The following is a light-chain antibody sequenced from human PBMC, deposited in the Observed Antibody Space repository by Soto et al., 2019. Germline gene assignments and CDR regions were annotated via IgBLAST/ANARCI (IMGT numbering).Light chain of an antibody. Sequence: DIQMTQSPSTLSGSVGDRVTITCRASQTISSHLAWYQQKPGKAPKLLIYAASTLQSGVPSRFSGSGSGTDFTLSISSLQPEDFATYYCQHLKSYVLTFGGGTKVDIK. CDR2: AAS. CDR1: QTISSH. J-gene: IGKJ4*01. V-gene: IGKV1-9*01. CDR3: QHLKSYVLT.